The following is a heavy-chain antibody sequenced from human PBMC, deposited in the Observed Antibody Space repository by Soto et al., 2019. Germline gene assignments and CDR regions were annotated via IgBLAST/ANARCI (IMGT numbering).Heavy chain of an antibody. CDR1: GYTFTSYG. D-gene: IGHD6-19*01. V-gene: IGHV1-18*01. Sequence: ASVKVSCKASGYTFTSYGISWGRQAPGQGLEWMGWISAYNGNTNYAQKLQGRVTMTTDTSTSTAYMELRSLRSDDTAVYYCAGLLYSSGWYSVYDAFDIWGQGTMVTVSS. CDR2: ISAYNGNT. CDR3: AGLLYSSGWYSVYDAFDI. J-gene: IGHJ3*02.